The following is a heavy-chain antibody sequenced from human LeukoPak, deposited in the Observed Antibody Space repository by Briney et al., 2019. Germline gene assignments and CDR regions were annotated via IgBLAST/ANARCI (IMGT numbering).Heavy chain of an antibody. CDR1: GGTFSSYP. CDR2: ITPIFGPP. Sequence: SVKVSCKASGGTFSSYPFTWVRQAPGQGLEWMGEITPIFGPPNYAQKFQGRVTITTDESTSTAYMELSSLRSEDTAVYYCARKELEGPGDYWGQGTLVTVSS. D-gene: IGHD3-10*01. CDR3: ARKELEGPGDY. J-gene: IGHJ4*02. V-gene: IGHV1-69*05.